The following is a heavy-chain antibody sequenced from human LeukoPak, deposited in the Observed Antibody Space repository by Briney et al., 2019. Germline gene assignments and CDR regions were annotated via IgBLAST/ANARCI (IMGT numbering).Heavy chain of an antibody. CDR3: ARSRRTTGYSTSFDA. V-gene: IGHV1-2*02. J-gene: IGHJ5*02. Sequence: APVKVSCKASGYTFTGYYMHWVRQAPGQGLEWMGWINPNSGGTNYAQKFQGRVTMTRDTSISTAYMELSRLRSDDTAVYYCARSRRTTGYSTSFDAWGQGTLVTVSS. CDR1: GYTFTGYY. CDR2: INPNSGGT. D-gene: IGHD6-13*01.